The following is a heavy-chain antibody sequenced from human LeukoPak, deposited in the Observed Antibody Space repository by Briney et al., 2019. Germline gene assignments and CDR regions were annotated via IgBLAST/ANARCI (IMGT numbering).Heavy chain of an antibody. CDR3: ARYDFWSGYYSNFDH. J-gene: IGHJ4*02. CDR1: GFTFSRYW. CDR2: IKQDGSEK. Sequence: PGGSLRLSCAASGFTFSRYWMSWVRQAPGKGLEWVANIKQDGSEKYCVDSVKGRFTISRDNAKNSLYLQMNSLRAEDTAVYFCARYDFWSGYYSNFDHLGQGTLVTVSS. V-gene: IGHV3-7*01. D-gene: IGHD3-3*01.